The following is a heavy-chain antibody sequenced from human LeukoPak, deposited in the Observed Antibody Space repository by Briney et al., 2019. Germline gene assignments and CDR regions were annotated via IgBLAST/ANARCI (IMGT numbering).Heavy chain of an antibody. J-gene: IGHJ4*02. CDR3: ARDLYYDFWSGYSQDY. V-gene: IGHV3-7*01. D-gene: IGHD3-3*01. Sequence: GGSLRLSCAASGFTFSSYWMNWVRQAPGKGLEWVANIKQDGSEKYYVDSVKGRFTISRDNAKNSLYLQMNSLRAEDTAVYYCARDLYYDFWSGYSQDYWGQGTLVTVSS. CDR1: GFTFSSYW. CDR2: IKQDGSEK.